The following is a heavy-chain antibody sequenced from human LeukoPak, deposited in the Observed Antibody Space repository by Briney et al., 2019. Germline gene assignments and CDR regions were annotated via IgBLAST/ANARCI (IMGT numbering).Heavy chain of an antibody. D-gene: IGHD3-10*01. CDR2: IIPIFGTA. CDR3: ARDGRIYYDRPPNWLDP. Sequence: SVKLSCKASGRTYSRHAISWVRQAPAQGLEWMGGIIPIFGTANYAQQFQGRVTITADESTSTGYIELNSLRSEDTAVYYCARDGRIYYDRPPNWLDPWGRGTLLTVS. J-gene: IGHJ5*02. V-gene: IGHV1-69*01. CDR1: GRTYSRHA.